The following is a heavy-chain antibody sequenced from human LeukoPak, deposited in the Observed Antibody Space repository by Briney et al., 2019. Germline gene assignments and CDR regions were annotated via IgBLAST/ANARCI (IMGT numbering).Heavy chain of an antibody. Sequence: PGRSLRLSCAASGFTFDDYAMHWVRQAPGKGLEWVSGISWNSGSIGYADSVKGRFTISRDNAKNSLYLQMNSLRAEDTALYYCAKDRWGESVDAFDIWGQGTMVTVSS. D-gene: IGHD3-10*01. CDR3: AKDRWGESVDAFDI. V-gene: IGHV3-9*01. CDR2: ISWNSGSI. J-gene: IGHJ3*02. CDR1: GFTFDDYA.